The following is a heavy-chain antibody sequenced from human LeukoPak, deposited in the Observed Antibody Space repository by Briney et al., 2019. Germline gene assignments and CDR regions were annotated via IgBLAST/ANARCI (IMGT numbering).Heavy chain of an antibody. Sequence: SETLSLTCTVSGGSISSSSYYWGWIRQPPGKGLEWIGSIYYSGSTYYNPSLKSRVTISVDTSKNQFSLKLSSVTAADTAVYYCARVGCSSTSCYNYWGQGTLVTVSS. D-gene: IGHD2-2*02. J-gene: IGHJ4*02. CDR2: IYYSGST. CDR3: ARVGCSSTSCYNY. CDR1: GGSISSSSYY. V-gene: IGHV4-39*07.